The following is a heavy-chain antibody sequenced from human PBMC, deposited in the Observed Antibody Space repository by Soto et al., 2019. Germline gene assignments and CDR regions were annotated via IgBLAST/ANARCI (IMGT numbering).Heavy chain of an antibody. D-gene: IGHD2-8*01. CDR1: GYTFTSYA. V-gene: IGHV1-3*01. J-gene: IGHJ4*02. CDR3: ARSIVRGLPRVPIDY. CDR2: INAGNGNT. Sequence: ASVKVSCKASGYTFTSYAMHWVRQAPGQRLEWMGWINAGNGNTKYSQKFQGRVTITRDTSASTAYMELSSLRSEDTAVYYCARSIVRGLPRVPIDYWGQGTLVTVSS.